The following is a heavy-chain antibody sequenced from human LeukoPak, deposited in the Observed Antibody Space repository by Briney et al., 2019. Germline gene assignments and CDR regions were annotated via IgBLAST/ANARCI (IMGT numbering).Heavy chain of an antibody. J-gene: IGHJ4*02. V-gene: IGHV1-46*01. CDR1: GYTFTIYY. CDR3: ARVLDYYDSSGPGSYFDY. Sequence: GASVTVSFTASGYTFTIYYMHWVRQAPGQGLEWMGIINPSGGSTSYAQKFQGRVTMTRDTSTSTVYMELSSLRSEDTAVYYCARVLDYYDSSGPGSYFDYWGQGTLVTVSS. D-gene: IGHD3-22*01. CDR2: INPSGGST.